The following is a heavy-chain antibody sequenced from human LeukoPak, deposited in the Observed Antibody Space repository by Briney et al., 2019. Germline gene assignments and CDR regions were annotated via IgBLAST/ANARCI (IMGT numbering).Heavy chain of an antibody. V-gene: IGHV6-1*01. CDR3: TRDQTSVGGSYD. CDR2: TYYRSKWYN. Sequence: SQTLSLTSAVSGDSVSSNSAAWNWIRQSPSGGLEWLGRTYYRSKWYNEYAVSVKSRIIINPETSKNQFSLQLNSVTPEDTAVYYCTRDQTSVGGSYDWGQGTLVTVSS. CDR1: GDSVSSNSAA. J-gene: IGHJ4*02. D-gene: IGHD3-16*01.